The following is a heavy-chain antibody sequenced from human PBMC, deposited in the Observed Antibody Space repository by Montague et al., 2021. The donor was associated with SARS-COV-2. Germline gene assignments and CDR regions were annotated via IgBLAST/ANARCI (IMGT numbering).Heavy chain of an antibody. CDR3: ARGGSWFGELFTSYYYYYYMDV. J-gene: IGHJ6*03. D-gene: IGHD3-10*01. Sequence: SLRLSCAASGFTVSSNHMSWVRQAPGKGLEWVSVIYSGGSTYYADSVKGRFTISRDNSKNTLYLQMNSLRAEDTAVYYGARGGSWFGELFTSYYYYYYMDVWGKGTTVTVSS. CDR1: GFTVSSNH. CDR2: IYSGGST. V-gene: IGHV3-66*02.